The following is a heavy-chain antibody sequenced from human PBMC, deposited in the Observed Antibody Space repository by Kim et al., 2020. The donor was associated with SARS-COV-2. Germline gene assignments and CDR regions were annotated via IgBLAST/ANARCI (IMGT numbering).Heavy chain of an antibody. CDR1: GYTFTSYG. CDR2: ISAYNGNT. Sequence: ASVKVSCKASGYTFTSYGISWVRQAPGQGLEWMGWISAYNGNTNYAQKLQGRVTMTTDTSTSTAYMELRSLRSDDTAVYYCARERGYYGSGSYYNCPQCWFVPWGQGTLVTVSS. V-gene: IGHV1-18*01. J-gene: IGHJ5*02. CDR3: ARERGYYGSGSYYNCPQCWFVP. D-gene: IGHD3-10*01.